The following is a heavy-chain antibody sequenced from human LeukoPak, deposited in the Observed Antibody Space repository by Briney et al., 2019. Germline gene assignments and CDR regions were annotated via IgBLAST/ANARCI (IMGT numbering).Heavy chain of an antibody. CDR3: ARDRDRGLWFGELPSYFDY. V-gene: IGHV3-21*01. J-gene: IGHJ4*02. CDR2: ISSSSSYI. Sequence: GGSLRLSCAASGFTFSSYSMNWVRQAPGKGLEWVSSISSSSSYIYYADSVKGRFTISRDNAKNSLYLQMNSLRAEDTAVYYCARDRDRGLWFGELPSYFDYWGQGTLVTVSS. D-gene: IGHD3-10*01. CDR1: GFTFSSYS.